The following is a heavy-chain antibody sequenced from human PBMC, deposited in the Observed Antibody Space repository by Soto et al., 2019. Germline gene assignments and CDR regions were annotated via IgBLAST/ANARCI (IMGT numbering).Heavy chain of an antibody. CDR3: ARDLYGSGIPFTPY. CDR1: GGTFSSYT. D-gene: IGHD3-10*01. CDR2: IIPILGIA. V-gene: IGHV1-69*04. J-gene: IGHJ4*02. Sequence: SVKVSCKASGGTFSSYTISWVRQAPGQGLEWMGRIIPILGIANYAQKFQGRVTITADESTSTAYMELSSLRSEDTAVYYCARDLYGSGIPFTPYWGQGTLVTVSS.